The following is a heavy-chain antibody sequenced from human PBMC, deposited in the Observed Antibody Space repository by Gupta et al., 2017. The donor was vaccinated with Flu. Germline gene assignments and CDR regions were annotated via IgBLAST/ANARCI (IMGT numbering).Heavy chain of an antibody. CDR1: DYTFTSYG. Sequence: QVQLVQSGAEVKKPGASVKVSCKTSDYTFTSYGITWVRQAPGQGLEWMGWISTYNGITNYAQKLQGRVTMTTDTSTSTAYMELRSLRSDDTAVYYCARARHYNSGCDNWGQGTLVTVSS. CDR2: ISTYNGIT. J-gene: IGHJ4*02. D-gene: IGHD6-19*01. CDR3: ARARHYNSGCDN. V-gene: IGHV1-18*01.